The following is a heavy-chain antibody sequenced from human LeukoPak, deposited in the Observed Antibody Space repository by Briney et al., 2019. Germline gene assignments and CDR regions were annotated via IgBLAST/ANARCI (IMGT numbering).Heavy chain of an antibody. CDR2: INRDGSTT. D-gene: IGHD3-10*01. Sequence: RTGGSLRLSCAASGFTFSNYWVHWVRQAPGKGLVWFSRINRDGSTTKYADSVKGRFTVSRDNAKNTLNLQMNSLRAEDTAVYYCARDKKSGESSEIDYWGQGTLVTVSS. V-gene: IGHV3-74*03. J-gene: IGHJ4*02. CDR1: GFTFSNYW. CDR3: ARDKKSGESSEIDY.